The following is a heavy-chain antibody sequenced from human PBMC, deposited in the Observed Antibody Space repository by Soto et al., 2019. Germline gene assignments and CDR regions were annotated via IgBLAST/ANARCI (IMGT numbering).Heavy chain of an antibody. CDR3: TTDALPGELYLDFQY. CDR2: VKTKTDGGTT. CDR1: GFTFSNAW. J-gene: IGHJ1*01. Sequence: EVQLVESGGGSVKPGEFLRLSCAASGFTFSNAWMNWVRQAPGKGLEWVGRVKTKTDGGTTDYDAPVKGRFTISRDDSKDTLYLQMNSLKTEDTAVYYYTTDALPGELYLDFQYWGQGTLVTVSS. V-gene: IGHV3-15*07. D-gene: IGHD3-10*01.